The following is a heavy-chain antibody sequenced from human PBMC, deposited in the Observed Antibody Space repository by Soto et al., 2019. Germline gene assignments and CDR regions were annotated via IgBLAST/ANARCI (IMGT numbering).Heavy chain of an antibody. CDR3: ASGYGDYGGYFDY. CDR1: GFTFSSYA. CDR2: ISYDGSNK. J-gene: IGHJ4*02. V-gene: IGHV3-30-3*01. Sequence: PGGSLRLSCAASGFTFSSYAMHWVRQAPGKGLEWVAVISYDGSNKYYADSVKGRFTISRDNSKNTLYLQMNSLRAEDTAVYYCASGYGDYGGYFDYWGQGTLVTV. D-gene: IGHD4-17*01.